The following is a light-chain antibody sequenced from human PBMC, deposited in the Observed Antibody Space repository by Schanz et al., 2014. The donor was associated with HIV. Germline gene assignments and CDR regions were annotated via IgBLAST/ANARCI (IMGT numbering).Light chain of an antibody. CDR1: TSDVGGYNY. Sequence: QSALTQPASVSGSPGQSITISCTGTTSDVGGYNYVSWYQQHPDKAPKLMIYDVSNRPSGVSNRFSGSKSGNTASLTISGLQEEDEADYYCLSYTSSNTWVFGGGTKLTVL. J-gene: IGLJ3*02. CDR3: LSYTSSNTWV. CDR2: DVS. V-gene: IGLV2-14*01.